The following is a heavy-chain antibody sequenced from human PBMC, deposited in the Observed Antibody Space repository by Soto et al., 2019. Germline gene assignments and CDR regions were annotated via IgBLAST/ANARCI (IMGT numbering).Heavy chain of an antibody. V-gene: IGHV4-34*01. Sequence: SATLSLTCAVYGGSFSGYYWSWIRQPPGKGLEWIGEINHSGSTNYNPSLKSRVTISVDTSKNQFSLKLSSVTAADTAVYYCARGRLLWFGDPSYYYYGMDVWGQGTTVTVSS. CDR2: INHSGST. CDR1: GGSFSGYY. CDR3: ARGRLLWFGDPSYYYYGMDV. D-gene: IGHD3-10*01. J-gene: IGHJ6*02.